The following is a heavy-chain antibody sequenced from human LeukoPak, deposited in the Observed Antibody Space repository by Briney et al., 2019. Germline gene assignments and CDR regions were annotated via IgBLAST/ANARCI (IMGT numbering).Heavy chain of an antibody. CDR3: ARGRTYYDFWSGYYRGFDY. CDR2: IYYSGST. CDR1: GGSISSSSYY. J-gene: IGHJ4*02. Sequence: SETLSLTCTVSGGSISSSSYYWGWIRQPPGKGLEWIGSIYYSGSTYYNPSLKSRVTISVDTSKNQFSLKLSSVTAADTAVYYCARGRTYYDFWSGYYRGFDYWGQGTLVTVSS. D-gene: IGHD3-3*01. V-gene: IGHV4-39*07.